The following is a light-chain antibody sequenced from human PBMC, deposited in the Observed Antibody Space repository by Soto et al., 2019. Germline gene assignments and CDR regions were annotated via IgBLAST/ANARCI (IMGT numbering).Light chain of an antibody. CDR3: AAWDDSLNASV. CDR1: SSNVGSNT. CDR2: SNN. V-gene: IGLV1-44*01. Sequence: QSVLTQPPSASGAPGQRVTISCSGSSSNVGSNTVSWYQQFPGTAPKLLIHSNNKRPSGVPDRFSGSKSGISASLAISGLQSEDEADYYCAAWDDSLNASVFGGGTKLTVL. J-gene: IGLJ1*01.